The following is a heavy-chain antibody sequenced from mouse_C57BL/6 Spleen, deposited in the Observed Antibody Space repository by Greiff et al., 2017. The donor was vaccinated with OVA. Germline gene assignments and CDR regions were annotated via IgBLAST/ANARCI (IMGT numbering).Heavy chain of an antibody. Sequence: QVQLQQSGAELARPGASVKLSCKASGYTFTSYGISWVKQRTGQGLEWIGGIYPRSGNTYYNEKFKGKATLTAGKSSSTAYMELRSLTSEDSAVYFCARGAYDYDVDYAMDYWGQGTSVTVSS. D-gene: IGHD2-4*01. CDR1: GYTFTSYG. V-gene: IGHV1-81*01. CDR2: IYPRSGNT. CDR3: ARGAYDYDVDYAMDY. J-gene: IGHJ4*01.